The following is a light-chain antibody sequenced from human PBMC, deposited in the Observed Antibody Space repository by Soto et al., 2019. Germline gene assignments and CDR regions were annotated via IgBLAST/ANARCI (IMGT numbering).Light chain of an antibody. V-gene: IGKV3-15*01. Sequence: EIFMTQSPATLSVSPGERATLSCRASQSVRGNLAWYQQKPGQSPRLLIYGASSRATGIPVRFSGSGSGTEFTLTISSLQSEDFAVYYCQQYNNWPFITFGQGTRLEI. CDR1: QSVRGN. J-gene: IGKJ5*01. CDR2: GAS. CDR3: QQYNNWPFIT.